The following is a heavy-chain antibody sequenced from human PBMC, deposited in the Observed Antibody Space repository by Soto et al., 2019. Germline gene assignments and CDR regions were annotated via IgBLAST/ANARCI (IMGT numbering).Heavy chain of an antibody. D-gene: IGHD2-21*02. CDR3: VQSRCGGDCLQSYSSHSYYGLDV. Sequence: QITLKESGPTLVKPTQTLTLTCTFSGLSLSTTGVGVGWIRQPPGKALEWLALIYWDDDKRYSQSLKSRLTIPKDTSKNQVVLTMTNMDPVDTATYYCVQSRCGGDCLQSYSSHSYYGLDVWGQGTTVTVSS. CDR1: GLSLSTTGVG. J-gene: IGHJ6*02. V-gene: IGHV2-5*02. CDR2: IYWDDDK.